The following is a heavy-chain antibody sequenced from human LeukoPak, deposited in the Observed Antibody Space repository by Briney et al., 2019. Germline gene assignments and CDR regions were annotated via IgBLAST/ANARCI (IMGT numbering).Heavy chain of an antibody. CDR3: ARAPNGDYNDY. Sequence: PGGSLRLSCAASGFTFSSYSMNWVRQAPGKGLEWVSYISSSSSTICYADSVKGRFTISSHNSKNTLYLQMNSLRAEDTAVYYCARAPNGDYNDYWGEGTLVTVSS. V-gene: IGHV3-48*01. CDR1: GFTFSSYS. D-gene: IGHD4-17*01. J-gene: IGHJ4*02. CDR2: ISSSSSTI.